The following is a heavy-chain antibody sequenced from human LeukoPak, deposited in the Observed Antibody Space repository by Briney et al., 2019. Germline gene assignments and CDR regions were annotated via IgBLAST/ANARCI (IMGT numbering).Heavy chain of an antibody. J-gene: IGHJ6*03. V-gene: IGHV4-34*01. D-gene: IGHD2-2*01. CDR3: AREYPRYYYYYMDV. CDR1: GGPFSGYY. CDR2: INHSGST. Sequence: SETLSLTCAVYGGPFSGYYWSWIRQPPGKGLEWIGEINHSGSTNYNPSLKSRVTISVDTSKNQFSLKLSSVTAADTAVYYCAREYPRYYYYYMDVWGKGTTVTVSS.